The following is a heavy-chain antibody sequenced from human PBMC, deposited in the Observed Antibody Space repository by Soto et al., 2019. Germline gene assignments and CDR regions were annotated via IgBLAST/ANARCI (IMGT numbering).Heavy chain of an antibody. Sequence: QVQLQQWGAGLLKPSETLSLTCAVYGGSFSGYYWSWIRQPPGKGLEWIGEINHSGSTNYNPSLKSRVTISVDTSKNQFSLKLSSVTAADTAVYYCARGGLTMVRGVEYPYFDYWGQGTLVTVSS. CDR2: INHSGST. D-gene: IGHD3-10*01. V-gene: IGHV4-34*01. CDR3: ARGGLTMVRGVEYPYFDY. CDR1: GGSFSGYY. J-gene: IGHJ4*02.